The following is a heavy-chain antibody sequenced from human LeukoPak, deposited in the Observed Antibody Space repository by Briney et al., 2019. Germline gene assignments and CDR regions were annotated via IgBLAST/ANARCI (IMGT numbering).Heavy chain of an antibody. V-gene: IGHV3-53*01. CDR2: IYSGGST. D-gene: IGHD5-24*01. Sequence: PGGSLRLSCAASGFTVSSNYMSWVRQAPGKGLEWVSVIYSGGSTYYADSVKGRFTISSNNSKNTLYLQMNSQRAEDTDVYYCAREGDGYNYSLWGQGTLVTVSS. J-gene: IGHJ4*02. CDR3: AREGDGYNYSL. CDR1: GFTVSSNY.